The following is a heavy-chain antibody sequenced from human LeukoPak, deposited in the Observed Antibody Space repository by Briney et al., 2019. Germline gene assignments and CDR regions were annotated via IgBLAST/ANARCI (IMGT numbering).Heavy chain of an antibody. V-gene: IGHV1-2*02. CDR3: AREESSGLRGYFDL. CDR2: IDPHNGAT. J-gene: IGHJ4*02. D-gene: IGHD3-22*01. Sequence: ASVKVSCKTSGYSITGYYMHWLRQDPGQGLGWMGWIDPHNGATHYAQKFQGRVTMSRDTSSSTDYMEVSRLRPDDTALYYCAREESSGLRGYFDLWGQGTLVTVSS. CDR1: GYSITGYY.